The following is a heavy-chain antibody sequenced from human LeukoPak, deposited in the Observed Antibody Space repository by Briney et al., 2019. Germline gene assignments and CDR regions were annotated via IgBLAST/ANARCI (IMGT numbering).Heavy chain of an antibody. CDR3: ARDRVDYYDSSGYYSIGAFDI. V-gene: IGHV4-30-2*01. J-gene: IGHJ3*02. Sequence: TLSLTCAVSGGSISNGGYSWSWIRQPPGKGLEWIGYIYHSGSTYYNPSLKSRVTISVDRSKNQFSLKLNSVTAADTAVYYCARDRVDYYDSSGYYSIGAFDIWGQGTMVTVSS. CDR2: IYHSGST. D-gene: IGHD3-22*01. CDR1: GGSISNGGYS.